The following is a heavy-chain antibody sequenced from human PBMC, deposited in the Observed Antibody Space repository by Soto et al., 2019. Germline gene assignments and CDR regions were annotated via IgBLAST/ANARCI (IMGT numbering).Heavy chain of an antibody. J-gene: IGHJ5*02. CDR2: IYHSGSA. CDR3: ARVRIFDYWFDP. D-gene: IGHD3-3*01. Sequence: SETLSLTCDVSGYSISCGFYWGWIRQPPGKGLEWIANIYHSGSAYYTPSLKTRVTTSVDTSKNQISLRLNSVTAADTAVYFCARVRIFDYWFDPWGRGIPVTVSS. CDR1: GYSISCGFY. V-gene: IGHV4-38-2*01.